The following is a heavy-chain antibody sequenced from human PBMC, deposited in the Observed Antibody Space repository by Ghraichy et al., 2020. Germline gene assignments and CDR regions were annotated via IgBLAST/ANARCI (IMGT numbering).Heavy chain of an antibody. J-gene: IGHJ4*02. CDR2: IKQDGSEK. V-gene: IGHV3-7*01. CDR1: GFTFSSYW. Sequence: GESLNISCAASGFTFSSYWMSWVRQAPGKGLEWVANIKQDGSEKYYVDSVKGRFTISRDNAKNSLYLQVSSLRADDTAVYYCARGTRGFDYWGQGTLVTVSS. D-gene: IGHD3-10*01. CDR3: ARGTRGFDY.